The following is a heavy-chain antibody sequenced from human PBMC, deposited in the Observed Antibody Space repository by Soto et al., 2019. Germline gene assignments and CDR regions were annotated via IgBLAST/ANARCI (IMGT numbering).Heavy chain of an antibody. D-gene: IGHD1-26*01. CDR1: GFRFDGQA. CDR3: ARSENGKFLD. CDR2: LGWNSGGI. V-gene: IGHV3-9*01. Sequence: GGSLRLSCVGSGFRFDGQAMHWVRQSPGKGLEWVSGLGWNSGGIDYADSAKDRFTISRDNAKNTLFLQMNSLRAEDTAVYFCARSENGKFLDWGQGTLVTVSS. J-gene: IGHJ4*02.